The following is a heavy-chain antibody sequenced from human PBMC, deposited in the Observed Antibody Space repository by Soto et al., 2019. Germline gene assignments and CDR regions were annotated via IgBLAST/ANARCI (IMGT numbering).Heavy chain of an antibody. CDR2: INPNSGGT. CDR3: ARGQWLVPNKLYYYYVMDV. Sequence: ASVKVSCKASGYTFTGYYMHWVRQAPGQGLEWMGWINPNSGGTNYAQKFQGWVTMTRDTSISTAYMELSRLRSDDTAVYYCARGQWLVPNKLYYYYVMDVWGQGSTVTGSS. J-gene: IGHJ6*02. D-gene: IGHD6-19*01. CDR1: GYTFTGYY. V-gene: IGHV1-2*04.